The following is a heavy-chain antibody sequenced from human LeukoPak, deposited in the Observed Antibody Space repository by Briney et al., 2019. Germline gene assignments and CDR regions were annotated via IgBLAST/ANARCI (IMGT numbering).Heavy chain of an antibody. D-gene: IGHD5-12*01. CDR3: AKDRGNSGYGTDY. CDR1: GFTLSSYE. CDR2: IDYSGGST. Sequence: GGSLRLSCTASGFTLSSYEMSWIRQAPGKWLEWVSSIDYSGGSTYYTDSVKGRLTISRDNSKNTLYLQMNSLRAEDTAVYYCAKDRGNSGYGTDYWGQGTLITVSS. J-gene: IGHJ4*02. V-gene: IGHV3-23*01.